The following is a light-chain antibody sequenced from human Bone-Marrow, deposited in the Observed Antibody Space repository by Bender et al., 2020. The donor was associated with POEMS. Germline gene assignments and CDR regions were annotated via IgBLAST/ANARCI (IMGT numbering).Light chain of an antibody. Sequence: QSVLTQPPSVSGAPGQSVTMSCTGTRSNVVPGYDVHWYRLVPGTAPKLLLYAFINRPSGFPGRFSGSKSGTSASLTIAGLRTDDEGDYYCQSYNRELSWVFGGGTKLTVL. CDR2: AFI. CDR3: QSYNRELSWV. J-gene: IGLJ3*02. V-gene: IGLV1-40*01. CDR1: RSNVVPGYD.